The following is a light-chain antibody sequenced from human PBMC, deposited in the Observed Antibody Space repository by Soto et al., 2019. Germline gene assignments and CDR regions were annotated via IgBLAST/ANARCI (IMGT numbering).Light chain of an antibody. J-gene: IGLJ3*02. CDR2: DVN. Sequence: QSALTQPRSVSGSPGQSVTISCTGTSSDVGDYNYVSWYQQYPGKAPKLVIYDVNKRPSGVPDRFSGSKSGNTASLTISGLQAEDEADYYCWSFEGSYPLWLFGGGTKLTVL. CDR3: WSFEGSYPLWL. V-gene: IGLV2-11*01. CDR1: SSDVGDYNY.